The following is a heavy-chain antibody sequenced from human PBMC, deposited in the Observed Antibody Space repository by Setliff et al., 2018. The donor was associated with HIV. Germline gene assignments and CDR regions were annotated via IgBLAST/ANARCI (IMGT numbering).Heavy chain of an antibody. CDR3: ARFGLYGYSYGKDDGFDF. CDR1: GFTFTNYA. Sequence: PGGSLRLSCAASGFTFTNYAMSWVRQAPGKGLEWVSSVDTSGGDTYFADSVKGRFTLSRDNAKKSLFLQMNSLRAEDTAFYYCARFGLYGYSYGKDDGFDFWGQGTMVTVSS. D-gene: IGHD5-18*01. V-gene: IGHV3-23*01. J-gene: IGHJ3*01. CDR2: VDTSGGDT.